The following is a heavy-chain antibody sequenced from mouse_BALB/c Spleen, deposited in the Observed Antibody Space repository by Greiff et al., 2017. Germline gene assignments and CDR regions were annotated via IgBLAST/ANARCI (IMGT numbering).Heavy chain of an antibody. J-gene: IGHJ3*01. V-gene: IGHV3-2*02. CDR3: ARYRYDGGFAY. Sequence: EVKLQESGPGLVKPSQSLSLTCTVTGYSITSDYAWNWIRQFPGNKLEWMGYISYSGSTSYNPSLKSRISITRDTSKNQFFLQLNSVTTEDTATYYCARYRYDGGFAYWGQGTLVTVSA. CDR1: GYSITSDYA. D-gene: IGHD2-14*01. CDR2: ISYSGST.